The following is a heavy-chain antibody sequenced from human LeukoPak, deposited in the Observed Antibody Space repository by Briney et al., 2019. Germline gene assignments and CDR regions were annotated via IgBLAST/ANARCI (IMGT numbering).Heavy chain of an antibody. J-gene: IGHJ3*01. D-gene: IGHD1-14*01. Sequence: PGGSLRLSCAASGFTLNGYLMSWVRQAPGRGLEWVANIKKDGSEESYLDSVKGRFTVSRDNAKNSLFLQMNSLRGEDTAVYYCARSNPNRNALDLWGQGTMVTISS. CDR1: GFTLNGYL. CDR2: IKKDGSEE. CDR3: ARSNPNRNALDL. V-gene: IGHV3-7*01.